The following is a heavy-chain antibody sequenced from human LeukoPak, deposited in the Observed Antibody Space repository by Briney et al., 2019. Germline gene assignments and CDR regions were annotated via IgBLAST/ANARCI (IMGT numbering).Heavy chain of an antibody. J-gene: IGHJ6*03. CDR1: GFTFDDYT. CDR2: INWDGGST. CDR3: ARGIYCSGGSCYLGSYYYYMDV. D-gene: IGHD2-15*01. V-gene: IGHV3-43*01. Sequence: GGSLRLSCAASGFTFDDYTMHWVRQAPGKGLEWVSVINWDGGSTYYADSVKGRFTISRDNAKNSLYLQMNSLRAEDRAVYYCARGIYCSGGSCYLGSYYYYMDVWGKGTRSPSP.